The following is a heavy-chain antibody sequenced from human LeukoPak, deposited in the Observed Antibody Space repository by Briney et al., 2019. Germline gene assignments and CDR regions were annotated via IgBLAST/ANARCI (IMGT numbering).Heavy chain of an antibody. CDR3: ARETSLAGFASGLGFNY. V-gene: IGHV4-59*01. J-gene: IGHJ4*02. CDR2: IYGSGYT. D-gene: IGHD6-19*01. CDR1: GGSISGWY. Sequence: SETLSLTCTVSGGSISGWYWSWIRQPPGKGLEWIGYIYGSGYTNYNPSLKSRVTMSIDTSKNHFSLKLTSVTAADTATYYCARETSLAGFASGLGFNYWGQGILVTVSS.